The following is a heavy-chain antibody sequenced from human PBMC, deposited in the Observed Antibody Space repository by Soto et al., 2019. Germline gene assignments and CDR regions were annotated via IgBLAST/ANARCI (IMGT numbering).Heavy chain of an antibody. Sequence: GGSLRLSCAASGFTFSSYGMHWVRQAPGKGLEWVSVISGSDDSTYYADSVKGRFTISRDNSKNTLYLQMNSLRAEDTAVYYCAKRSSSSTFDSWGQGTLVTVSS. CDR1: GFTFSSYG. D-gene: IGHD6-6*01. CDR3: AKRSSSSTFDS. J-gene: IGHJ4*01. CDR2: ISGSDDST. V-gene: IGHV3-23*01.